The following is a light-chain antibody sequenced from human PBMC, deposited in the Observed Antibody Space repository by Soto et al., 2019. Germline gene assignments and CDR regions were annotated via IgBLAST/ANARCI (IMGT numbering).Light chain of an antibody. CDR2: DNN. CDR1: SSNIGSNY. Sequence: QSVLTQPPSVSAAPGQKVTISCSGGSSNIGSNYVSWYQHFPGTAPRLLIYDNNKRPSGIPDRFSGSKSGTSATRGITGLQTGDEADYYCVTWDNSLSAPVVFGGGTKLTVL. V-gene: IGLV1-51*01. J-gene: IGLJ2*01. CDR3: VTWDNSLSAPVV.